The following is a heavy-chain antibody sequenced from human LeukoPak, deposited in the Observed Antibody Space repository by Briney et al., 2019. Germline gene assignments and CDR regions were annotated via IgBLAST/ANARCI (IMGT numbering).Heavy chain of an antibody. D-gene: IGHD6-19*01. CDR1: GFTFSSYS. Sequence: PGGSLRLSCAASGFTFSSYSMNWVRQAPGKGLEWVSYISSSSSTIYYADSVKGRFTISRDNAKNSLYLQMNSLRAEDTAVYYCARVRQGHMQWLVLEYYYYMDVWGKGTTVTVSS. V-gene: IGHV3-48*01. J-gene: IGHJ6*03. CDR2: ISSSSSTI. CDR3: ARVRQGHMQWLVLEYYYYMDV.